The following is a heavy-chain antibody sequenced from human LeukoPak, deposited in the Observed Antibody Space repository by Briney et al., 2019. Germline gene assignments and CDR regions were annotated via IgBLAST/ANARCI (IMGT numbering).Heavy chain of an antibody. D-gene: IGHD5-12*01. Sequence: SETLSLTCTVSGGSISSSSYYWGWIRQPPGTGLEWIGSIYYSGSTYYNPSLKSRVTLSVDTSKNQFSLKLSSVTAADTAVYYCARYTITRSRYFDLWGRGTLVTVSS. CDR3: ARYTITRSRYFDL. V-gene: IGHV4-39*07. J-gene: IGHJ2*01. CDR2: IYYSGST. CDR1: GGSISSSSYY.